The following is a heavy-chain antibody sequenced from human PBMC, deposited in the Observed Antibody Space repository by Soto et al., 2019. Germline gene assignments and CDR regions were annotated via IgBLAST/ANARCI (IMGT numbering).Heavy chain of an antibody. Sequence: EVQLVESGGGLVKPGRSLTLSCTASGFTFGDYALSWVRRAPGKGLEWVGSIRSKAYGGTPEYAASVKGRFSISRDDSKSIAYLQMNSLKTEDAAEYYCTRLPRHPLPPFDFWGQGTLVTVSS. CDR3: TRLPRHPLPPFDF. J-gene: IGHJ4*02. CDR1: GFTFGDYA. CDR2: IRSKAYGGTP. V-gene: IGHV3-49*04.